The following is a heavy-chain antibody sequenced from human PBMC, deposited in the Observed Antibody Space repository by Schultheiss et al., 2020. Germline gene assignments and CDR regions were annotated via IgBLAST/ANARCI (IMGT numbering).Heavy chain of an antibody. V-gene: IGHV4-34*09. Sequence: SETLSLTCEISGGTFSGHYWNWIRQSPGKGLEWIAEISDNGVINYKPSLKSRVTISVDTSKNQFSLKLSSVTAADTAVYYCAIAMVGFGELSYYYYYGMDVWGQGTTVTVSS. CDR1: GGTFSGHY. CDR2: ISDNGVI. CDR3: AIAMVGFGELSYYYYYGMDV. J-gene: IGHJ6*02. D-gene: IGHD3-10*01.